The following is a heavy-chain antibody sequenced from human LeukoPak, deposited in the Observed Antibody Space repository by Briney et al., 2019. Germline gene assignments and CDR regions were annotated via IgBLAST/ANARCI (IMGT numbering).Heavy chain of an antibody. CDR1: GFTFSRYW. J-gene: IGHJ3*02. Sequence: GGSLRLSCAASGFTFSRYWMTWVRQAPGRGLEWVATIRQEGTEKYYVDSVKGRFIVSRDNARNSLYLQMNGLRVEDTAVYHCVRDVDGGAIITGAFDTWGQGTMVAVSS. CDR2: IRQEGTEK. V-gene: IGHV3-7*01. CDR3: VRDVDGGAIITGAFDT. D-gene: IGHD5-24*01.